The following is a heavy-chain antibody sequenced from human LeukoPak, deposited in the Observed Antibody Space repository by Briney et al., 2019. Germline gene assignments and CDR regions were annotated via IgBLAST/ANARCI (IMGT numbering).Heavy chain of an antibody. CDR2: INHSGST. D-gene: IGHD5-12*01. Sequence: SETLSLTCAVYGGSFSGYYWSWIRQPPGKGLEWIGEINHSGSTNYNPSLKSRVTISVDTSKNQFSLKLSSVTAADTAVYYCARGIRWLPHNWFDPWGQGTLVTVSS. J-gene: IGHJ5*02. V-gene: IGHV4-34*01. CDR3: ARGIRWLPHNWFDP. CDR1: GGSFSGYY.